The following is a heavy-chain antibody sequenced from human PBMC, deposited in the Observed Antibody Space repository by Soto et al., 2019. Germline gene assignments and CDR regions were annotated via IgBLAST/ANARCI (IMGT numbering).Heavy chain of an antibody. CDR2: IIPIFGTA. J-gene: IGHJ4*02. CDR1: GGTFSSYA. Sequence: ASVKVSCKASGGTFSSYAISWVRQAPGQGLEWMGGIIPIFGTANYAQKFQGRVTITADESTSTAYMELSSLRSEDTAVYYCASTPLYSGLTGHYYDYWGQGTLVTVSS. D-gene: IGHD3-9*01. CDR3: ASTPLYSGLTGHYYDY. V-gene: IGHV1-69*13.